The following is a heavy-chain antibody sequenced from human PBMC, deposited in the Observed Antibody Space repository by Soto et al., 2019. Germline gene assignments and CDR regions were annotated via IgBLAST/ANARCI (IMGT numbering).Heavy chain of an antibody. J-gene: IGHJ4*02. Sequence: QVRLEQSGAEVKRPGSSVTVSCKASGGISSSYIINWVRQAPGQGLQWMGGINPIFNAVQSAPKFQGRVTLTADKSTDTFVMHLSSLTSDGTAVDFCAMRRGHSTSDVVDYWGQGTLVTVSS. V-gene: IGHV1-69*06. CDR3: AMRRGHSTSDVVDY. CDR1: GGISSSYI. CDR2: INPIFNAV. D-gene: IGHD6-13*01.